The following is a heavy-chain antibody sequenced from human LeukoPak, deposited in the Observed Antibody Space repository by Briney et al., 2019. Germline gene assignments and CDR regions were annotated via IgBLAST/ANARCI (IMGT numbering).Heavy chain of an antibody. Sequence: GASVKVSCKASGYTFTSYAMNWVRQAPGQGLEWMGWINTNTGNPTYAHGFTGRFVFSLDTSVSTPYLQISSLKAEDTAVYYCARDDDCSSTSCYAGMGDYWGQGTLVTVSS. CDR1: GYTFTSYA. CDR2: INTNTGNP. D-gene: IGHD2-2*01. V-gene: IGHV7-4-1*02. CDR3: ARDDDCSSTSCYAGMGDY. J-gene: IGHJ4*02.